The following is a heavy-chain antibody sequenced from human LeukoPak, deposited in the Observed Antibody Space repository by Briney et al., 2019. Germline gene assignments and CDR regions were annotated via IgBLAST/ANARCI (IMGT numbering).Heavy chain of an antibody. CDR3: AKGAVTVTRKFDY. V-gene: IGHV3-23*01. CDR2: ISGTGAVT. Sequence: GGSLRLSCAASGFTFSIYSMSWVRQAPGKGLEWVSIISGTGAVTFYADSLKGRFTISRDNSKNTLYLQMNSLRDEDTAVYYCAKGAVTVTRKFDYWGQGTLVTVSS. CDR1: GFTFSIYS. D-gene: IGHD6-19*01. J-gene: IGHJ4*02.